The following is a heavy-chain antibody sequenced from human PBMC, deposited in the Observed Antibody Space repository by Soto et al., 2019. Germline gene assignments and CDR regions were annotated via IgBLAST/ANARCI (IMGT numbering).Heavy chain of an antibody. V-gene: IGHV4-31*03. Sequence: QVQLQESGPGLVKPSQTLSLTCTVSGGSISSGGYYWSWIRQHPGKGLEWIGYIYYSGSTYYNPSLKSRVTISVDTSKNQFSLKVSSVTAADTAVYYCARDRPYYDILTGYSGGYFDYWGQGTLVTVSS. D-gene: IGHD3-9*01. CDR3: ARDRPYYDILTGYSGGYFDY. J-gene: IGHJ4*02. CDR1: GGSISSGGYY. CDR2: IYYSGST.